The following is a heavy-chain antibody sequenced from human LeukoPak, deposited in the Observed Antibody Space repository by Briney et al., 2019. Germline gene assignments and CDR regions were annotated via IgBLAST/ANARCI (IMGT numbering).Heavy chain of an antibody. Sequence: SDTLTHPYTVPGGSTSSSRYYWGCNRPPPGNGMKWIGRIYYSGSTYYNPSLKSRVTISVDTSKNQFSLNLSSVTAADTAVYYCSRGEYGGGETHWGQGTLVIVSS. CDR2: IYYSGST. D-gene: IGHD2/OR15-2a*01. J-gene: IGHJ4*02. CDR3: SRGEYGGGETH. V-gene: IGHV4-39*07. CDR1: GGSTSSSRYY.